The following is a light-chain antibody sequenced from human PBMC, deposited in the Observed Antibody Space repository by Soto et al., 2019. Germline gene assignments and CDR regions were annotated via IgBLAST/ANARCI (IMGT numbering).Light chain of an antibody. Sequence: QSVLTQPASVSGSPGQSMPIACTGTSSDFGSYNLASWYQQTQGKAPNLMIHEGSKRPSGVSDRFSGSKSGNTASLTISGLQAEDEADYYCCSYAGATTHYVFGIGTKSPS. CDR2: EGS. V-gene: IGLV2-23*01. CDR3: CSYAGATTHYV. CDR1: SSDFGSYNL. J-gene: IGLJ1*01.